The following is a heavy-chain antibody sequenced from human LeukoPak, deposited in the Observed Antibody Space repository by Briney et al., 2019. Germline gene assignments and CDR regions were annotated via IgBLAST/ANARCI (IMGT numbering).Heavy chain of an antibody. Sequence: HPGGSLRLSCAASGVTFSSYAMSWVRQAPGKGLEWVSVIYSGGTTYYADSVKGRFTISRDNSKNTLYLHMNSLRAEDTAVYYCAILSEPLDYWGQGTLVTVSS. J-gene: IGHJ4*02. CDR2: IYSGGTT. CDR1: GVTFSSYA. V-gene: IGHV3-53*01. CDR3: AILSEPLDY. D-gene: IGHD3-10*01.